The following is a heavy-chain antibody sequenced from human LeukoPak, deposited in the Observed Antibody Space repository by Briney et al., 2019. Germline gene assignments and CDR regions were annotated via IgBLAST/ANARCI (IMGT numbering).Heavy chain of an antibody. Sequence: SETLSLTCAVYGGSFSGYYWSWIRQPPGKGLEWIGEINHSGSTNYNPSLKSRVTISVDTSKDQFSLKLSSVTAADTAVYYCARLRAKYCSSTSCSSFDYWGQGTLVTVSS. CDR3: ARLRAKYCSSTSCSSFDY. D-gene: IGHD2-2*01. V-gene: IGHV4-34*01. J-gene: IGHJ4*02. CDR1: GGSFSGYY. CDR2: INHSGST.